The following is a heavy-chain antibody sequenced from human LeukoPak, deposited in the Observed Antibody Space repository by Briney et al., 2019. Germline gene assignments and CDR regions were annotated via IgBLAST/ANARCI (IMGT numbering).Heavy chain of an antibody. J-gene: IGHJ4*02. CDR2: ISGSGVST. Sequence: GGSLRLSCAASGFTFSSYSMNWVRQAPGKGLEWVSGISGSGVSTYYADSVKGRFTISRDNSKSTLYLQMNSLRAEDTAVYYCARALVGALSAVDYWGQGTLVTVSS. D-gene: IGHD1-26*01. CDR1: GFTFSSYS. CDR3: ARALVGALSAVDY. V-gene: IGHV3-23*01.